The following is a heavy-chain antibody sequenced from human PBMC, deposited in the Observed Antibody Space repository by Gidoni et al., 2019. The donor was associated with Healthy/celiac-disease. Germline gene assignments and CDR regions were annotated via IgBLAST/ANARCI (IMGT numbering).Heavy chain of an antibody. D-gene: IGHD6-13*01. CDR3: ARRDSSSWGNWFDP. CDR2: IYPGDSDT. J-gene: IGHJ5*02. Sequence: EVQLVQSAAEVKNPGASLKISCTGSGSSFTSYWLCWVRQMPGKCLEWMGIIYPGDSDTRYSPSCQGQVTISADKSISTAYLQWSSLKASDTAMYYCARRDSSSWGNWFDPWGQGTLVTVSS. V-gene: IGHV5-51*01. CDR1: GSSFTSYW.